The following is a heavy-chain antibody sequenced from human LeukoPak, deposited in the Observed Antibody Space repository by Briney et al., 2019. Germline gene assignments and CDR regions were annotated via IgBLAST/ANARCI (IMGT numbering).Heavy chain of an antibody. CDR3: AREQARFGANDY. D-gene: IGHD3-10*01. J-gene: IGHJ4*02. CDR2: ISSDGGST. CDR1: GFTFSNYA. V-gene: IGHV3-64*02. Sequence: GGSLRLSCTASGFTFSNYAMHWVRQAPGEGLEYVSAISSDGGSTHYADSVKGRFTISRDNSKNTLYLQMGSLRADDLAVYYCAREQARFGANDYWGQGTLVTVSS.